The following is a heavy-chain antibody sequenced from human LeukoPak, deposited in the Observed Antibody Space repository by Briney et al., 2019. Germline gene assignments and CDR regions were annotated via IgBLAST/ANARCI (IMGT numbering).Heavy chain of an antibody. J-gene: IGHJ4*02. D-gene: IGHD6-19*01. CDR3: ARDLYSSGWYHY. Sequence: PGGSLRLSCAASGFTFSSYGMSWVRQAPGKGLEWVSAISGSGGSTYYADSVKGRFTISRDNSKNTLYLQMNSLRAEDTAVYYCARDLYSSGWYHYWGQGTLVTVSS. CDR1: GFTFSSYG. V-gene: IGHV3-23*01. CDR2: ISGSGGST.